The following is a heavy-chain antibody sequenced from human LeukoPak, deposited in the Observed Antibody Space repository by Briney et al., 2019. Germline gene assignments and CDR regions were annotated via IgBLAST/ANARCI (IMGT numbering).Heavy chain of an antibody. CDR3: ARATLTYNDYGDYSEYFIVDY. Sequence: ASETLSLTCTVSGGSISSGGYCWSWIPQHPGKGLEGIGYIYYSGSTYYNPSLKSQVTISVDTSKTQFSLKLSSVTAADTAVYYCARATLTYNDYGDYSEYFIVDYWGQGTLVIVSS. CDR1: GGSISSGGYC. CDR2: IYYSGST. D-gene: IGHD4-17*01. J-gene: IGHJ4*02. V-gene: IGHV4-31*01.